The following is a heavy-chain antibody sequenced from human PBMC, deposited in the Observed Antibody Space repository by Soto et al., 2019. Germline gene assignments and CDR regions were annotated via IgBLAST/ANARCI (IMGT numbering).Heavy chain of an antibody. V-gene: IGHV1-18*01. CDR1: GYTFTSYA. CDR3: ARMAVGSGWANFDY. Sequence: QVQLVQSGAEVKKPGASVKVSCKASGYTFTSYAISWVRQAPGQGLEWMGWISAHNGNTNYAQKLQGTVTITPDTSTSKGYMELRSLRSEDTAVYYCARMAVGSGWANFDYWGQGTLVTVSS. CDR2: ISAHNGNT. D-gene: IGHD6-19*01. J-gene: IGHJ4*02.